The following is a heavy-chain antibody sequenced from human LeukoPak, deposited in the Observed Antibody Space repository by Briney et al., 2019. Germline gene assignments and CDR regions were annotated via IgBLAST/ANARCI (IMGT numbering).Heavy chain of an antibody. D-gene: IGHD3-16*01. V-gene: IGHV3-7*05. Sequence: GGSLRLSCAAPGFIFSSYWMSWVRQAPGKGLEWVANIKQDGSEKYYVDSVKGRFTISRDNAKKSLYLQMNSLRAEDTAVYYCARGADKLITMYYSMDVWGQGTTVTVSS. J-gene: IGHJ6*02. CDR1: GFIFSSYW. CDR3: ARGADKLITMYYSMDV. CDR2: IKQDGSEK.